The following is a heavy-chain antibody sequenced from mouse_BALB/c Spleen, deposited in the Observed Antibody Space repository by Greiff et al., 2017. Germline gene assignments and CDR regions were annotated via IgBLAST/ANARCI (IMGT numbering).Heavy chain of an antibody. CDR2: IDPSDSYT. CDR3: ARRDPWYFDV. CDR1: GYTFTSYW. V-gene: IGHV1-69*02. J-gene: IGHJ1*01. Sequence: QSCKASGYTFTSYWMHWVKQRPGQGLEWIGEIDPSDSYTNYNQKFKGKATLTVDKSSSTAYMQLSSLTSEDSAVYYCARRDPWYFDVWGAGTTVTVSS.